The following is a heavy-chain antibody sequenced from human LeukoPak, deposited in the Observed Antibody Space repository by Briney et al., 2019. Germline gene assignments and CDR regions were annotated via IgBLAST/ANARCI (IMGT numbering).Heavy chain of an antibody. CDR3: ARRSGRAFYFDY. D-gene: IGHD5-12*01. CDR1: GFTFTSSA. Sequence: VASVKVSCKASGFTFTSSAVQWVRQARGQRLEWIGWIVVGSGNTNYAQKLQGRVTMTTDTSTSTAYMELRSLRSDDTAVYYCARRSGRAFYFDYWGQGTLVTVSS. J-gene: IGHJ4*02. V-gene: IGHV1-58*01. CDR2: IVVGSGNT.